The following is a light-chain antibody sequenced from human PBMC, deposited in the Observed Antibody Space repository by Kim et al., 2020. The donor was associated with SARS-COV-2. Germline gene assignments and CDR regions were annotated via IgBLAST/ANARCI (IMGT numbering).Light chain of an antibody. V-gene: IGKV3-11*01. Sequence: PGERATLECRASQRIDTYLAWYQQRPGQAPRLLVYDAYNRATGVPDRFSGSGAGTDFTLTISSLEPEDFSTYDCQQRNSWTPAVTFGGGTKVDIK. J-gene: IGKJ4*01. CDR2: DAY. CDR1: QRIDTY. CDR3: QQRNSWTPAVT.